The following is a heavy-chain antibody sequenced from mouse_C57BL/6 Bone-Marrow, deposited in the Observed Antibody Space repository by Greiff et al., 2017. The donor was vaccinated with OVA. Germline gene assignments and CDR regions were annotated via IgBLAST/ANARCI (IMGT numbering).Heavy chain of an antibody. CDR2: INPSSGYT. CDR3: ARGDYGNPDY. Sequence: QVQLQQSGAELVKPGASVKMSCKASGYTFTSYTMHWVKQRPGQGLEWIGYINPSSGYTKYNQKFKDKATLTADKSSSTAYMQLSSLTSEDSAVYYCARGDYGNPDYWGQGTTLTVSS. V-gene: IGHV1S26*01. D-gene: IGHD2-1*01. CDR1: GYTFTSYT. J-gene: IGHJ2*01.